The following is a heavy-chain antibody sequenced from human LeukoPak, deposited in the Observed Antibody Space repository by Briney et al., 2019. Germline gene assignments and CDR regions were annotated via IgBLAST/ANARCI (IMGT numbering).Heavy chain of an antibody. CDR1: GGSISSYY. V-gene: IGHV4-59*01. Sequence: PSETLSLTCTVSGGSISSYYWSWIRQPPWKGLEWIGYIYYSGSTNYNPSLKSRVTISVDTSKNQFSLKLSSVTAADTAVYYCAREPLLRYFDCWGKGTTVTVSS. D-gene: IGHD3-9*01. J-gene: IGHJ6*04. CDR3: AREPLLRYFDC. CDR2: IYYSGST.